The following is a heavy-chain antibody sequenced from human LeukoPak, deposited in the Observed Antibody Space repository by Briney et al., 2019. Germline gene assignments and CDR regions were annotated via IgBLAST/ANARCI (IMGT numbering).Heavy chain of an antibody. D-gene: IGHD6-13*01. CDR1: GFTFSSYA. J-gene: IGHJ6*03. Sequence: GGSLRLSCAASGFTFSSYAMSWVRQAPGKGLEWVSAISGSGGSTYYADSVKGRFTISRDNSKNTLYLQMNSLRAEDTAVYYCAKDLPSYSSSWINYYYYMDVWGKGTTVTVSS. CDR2: ISGSGGST. CDR3: AKDLPSYSSSWINYYYYMDV. V-gene: IGHV3-23*01.